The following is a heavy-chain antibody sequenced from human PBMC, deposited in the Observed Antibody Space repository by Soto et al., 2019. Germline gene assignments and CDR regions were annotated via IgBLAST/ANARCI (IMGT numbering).Heavy chain of an antibody. CDR3: ARDFGDGNYYYYGMDV. D-gene: IGHD4-17*01. Sequence: GGSLRLSCAASGFTFSSYAMHWVRQAPGKGLEWVAVISYDGSNKYYAESVKGRFTISRDNSKNTLYLQMNSLRAEDTAVYYCARDFGDGNYYYYGMDVWGQGTKVSVS. V-gene: IGHV3-30-3*01. CDR2: ISYDGSNK. CDR1: GFTFSSYA. J-gene: IGHJ6*02.